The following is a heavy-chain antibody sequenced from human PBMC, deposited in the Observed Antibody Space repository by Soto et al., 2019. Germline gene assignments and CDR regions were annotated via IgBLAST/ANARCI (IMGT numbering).Heavy chain of an antibody. D-gene: IGHD5-18*01. V-gene: IGHV3-30*18. CDR3: AKDGYVCGSADF. CDR2: ISSDGSNK. Sequence: QVQLVESGGGVVQPGRSLRLSCAASGFTFSNYGMHWVRQAPGKGLEWVALISSDGSNKYYADSVKGRFTMSRDNSKNALYLQMNSLRAEDTAVYYCAKDGYVCGSADFWGQGTLVTVSS. J-gene: IGHJ4*02. CDR1: GFTFSNYG.